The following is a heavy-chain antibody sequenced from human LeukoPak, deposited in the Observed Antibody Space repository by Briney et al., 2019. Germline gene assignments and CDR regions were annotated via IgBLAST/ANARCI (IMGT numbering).Heavy chain of an antibody. Sequence: GTSLRLSCAVSGFTIANHGMHWVRQAPGKGLEWVAMISHDGAAVYYGDSVKGRLTISRDNSNNTLYLQMNSLRVEDTAVYYCAKDWGSSGWYNWFDPWGQGALVTVSS. J-gene: IGHJ5*02. CDR2: ISHDGAAV. CDR3: AKDWGSSGWYNWFDP. CDR1: GFTIANHG. V-gene: IGHV3-30*18. D-gene: IGHD6-19*01.